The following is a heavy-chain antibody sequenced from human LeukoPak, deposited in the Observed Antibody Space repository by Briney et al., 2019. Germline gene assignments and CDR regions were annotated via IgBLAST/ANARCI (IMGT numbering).Heavy chain of an antibody. CDR2: IYYSGST. D-gene: IGHD4-11*01. CDR3: ARVNSGAVTTHYYYYYMDV. CDR1: GGSISSGDYY. J-gene: IGHJ6*03. V-gene: IGHV4-30-4*08. Sequence: SETLSLTCTVSGGSISSGDYYWRWIRQPPGKGLEWIGYIYYSGSTYYNPSLKSRVTISVDTSKNQFSLKLSSVTAADTAVYYCARVNSGAVTTHYYYYYMDVWAKGPRSPSP.